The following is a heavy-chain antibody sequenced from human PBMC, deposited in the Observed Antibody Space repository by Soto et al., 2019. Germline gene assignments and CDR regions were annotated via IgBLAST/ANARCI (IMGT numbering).Heavy chain of an antibody. CDR1: GYSFTSYW. D-gene: IGHD4-17*01. Sequence: PGESLKISCKGSGYSFTSYWIGWVRQMPGKGLEWMGIIYPGDSDTRYSPSFQGQVTISADKSISTAYLQWSSLKASDTAMYYCARAAYGDYYYYYYMDVWGKGTTVTSP. V-gene: IGHV5-51*01. J-gene: IGHJ6*03. CDR3: ARAAYGDYYYYYYMDV. CDR2: IYPGDSDT.